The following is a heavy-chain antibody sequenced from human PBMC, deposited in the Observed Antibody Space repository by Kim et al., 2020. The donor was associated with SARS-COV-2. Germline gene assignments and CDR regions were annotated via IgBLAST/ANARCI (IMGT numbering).Heavy chain of an antibody. V-gene: IGHV3-53*01. D-gene: IGHD3-16*01. Sequence: YYADSVKGRFTISRDKSKNTLYLQMNSLRGEDTAVYYCAARMWGVNAFDIWGQGTMVTVSS. J-gene: IGHJ3*02. CDR3: AARMWGVNAFDI.